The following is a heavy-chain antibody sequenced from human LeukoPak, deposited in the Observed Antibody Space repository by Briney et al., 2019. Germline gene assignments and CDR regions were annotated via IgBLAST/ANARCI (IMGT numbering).Heavy chain of an antibody. V-gene: IGHV3-21*01. CDR1: GFTFSSYS. CDR3: ARGQWIQLWHPDY. J-gene: IGHJ4*02. D-gene: IGHD5-18*01. CDR2: ISSSSSSYI. Sequence: GGSLRLSCAASGFTFSSYSMNWVRQAPGKGLEWVSSISSSSSSYIYYADSVKGRFTISRDNAKNSLYLQMNSLRAEDTAVYYCARGQWIQLWHPDYWGQGTLVTVSS.